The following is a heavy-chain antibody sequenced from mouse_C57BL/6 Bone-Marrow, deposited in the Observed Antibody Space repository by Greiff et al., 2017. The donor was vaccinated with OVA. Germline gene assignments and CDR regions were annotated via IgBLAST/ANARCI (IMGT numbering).Heavy chain of an antibody. CDR1: GYTFTSYW. V-gene: IGHV1-59*01. CDR3: ARSGGSSP. Sequence: QVQLQQPGAELVRPGTSVKLSCKASGYTFTSYWMHWVKQRPGQGLEWIGVIDPSDSYTNYNQKFKGKDTLTVDTSSSTAYMQLSSLTSEDAAVYYSARSGGSSPWGQGTTLTVSS. J-gene: IGHJ2*01. CDR2: IDPSDSYT. D-gene: IGHD1-1*01.